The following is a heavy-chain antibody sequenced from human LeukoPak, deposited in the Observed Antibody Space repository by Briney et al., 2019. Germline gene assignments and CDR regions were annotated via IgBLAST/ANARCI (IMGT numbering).Heavy chain of an antibody. V-gene: IGHV3-9*01. CDR3: AKDRDPPYIGNSYGYYSDY. Sequence: GGSLRLSCVASGFTFEKYAMHWVRQAPGKGLEWVSGISWNSGSIGYADFAKGRFTISRDNARNSLFLQMNTLKPEDTALYYCAKDRDPPYIGNSYGYYSDYWGQGTLDTVSS. D-gene: IGHD5-18*01. J-gene: IGHJ4*02. CDR2: ISWNSGSI. CDR1: GFTFEKYA.